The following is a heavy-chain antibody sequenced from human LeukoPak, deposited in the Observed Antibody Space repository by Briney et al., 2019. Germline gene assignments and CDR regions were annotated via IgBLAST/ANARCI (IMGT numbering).Heavy chain of an antibody. Sequence: ASVKVSCKTSGYTFTSYGISWVRQAPGQGLEWMGWISVYNGNTNYAQKFQGRVTMTTDTSTSTAYMELRSLRSDDTAVYYCATTSTIVARGAIYWGQGTLVTVSS. J-gene: IGHJ4*02. D-gene: IGHD4-11*01. CDR1: GYTFTSYG. V-gene: IGHV1-18*01. CDR2: ISVYNGNT. CDR3: ATTSTIVARGAIY.